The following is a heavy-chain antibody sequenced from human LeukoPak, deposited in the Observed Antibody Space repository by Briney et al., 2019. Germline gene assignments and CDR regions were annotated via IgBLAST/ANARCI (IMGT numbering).Heavy chain of an antibody. Sequence: PGGSLRLSCVASGFTFSRYNMNWVRQAPGKGLEWVSYISSSGTTIFYADSVKGRFTISRDNAKNSLYLQMNSLRAEDTAVYYRARSREDGWNDYWGQGTLVTVSS. CDR3: ARSREDGWNDY. CDR1: GFTFSRYN. CDR2: ISSSGTTI. D-gene: IGHD1-1*01. V-gene: IGHV3-48*01. J-gene: IGHJ4*02.